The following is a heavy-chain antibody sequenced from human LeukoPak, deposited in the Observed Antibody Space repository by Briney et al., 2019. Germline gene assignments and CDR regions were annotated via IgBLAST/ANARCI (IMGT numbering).Heavy chain of an antibody. CDR3: ARDLTRYYDSSGYYL. CDR1: GFTVGSNY. D-gene: IGHD3-22*01. V-gene: IGHV3-53*01. CDR2: IYSGGST. Sequence: GGSLRLSCAASGFTVGSNYMSWVRQAPGKGLEWVSVIYSGGSTYYADSVKGRFTISRDNSKNTLYLQMNSLRAEDTAVYYCARDLTRYYDSSGYYLWGQGTLVTVSS. J-gene: IGHJ4*02.